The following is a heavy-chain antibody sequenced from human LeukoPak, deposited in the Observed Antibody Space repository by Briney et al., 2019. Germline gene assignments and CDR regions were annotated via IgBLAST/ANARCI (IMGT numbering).Heavy chain of an antibody. V-gene: IGHV3-30*04. Sequence: PGRSLRLSCAASGFTVSSYAMHWVRQAPGKGLEWVAVISYDGSNKYYTDSVKGRFTISRDNSKNTLYLQMNSLRAEDTAVYYCARDPYLAYCSGGSCYGGLDPWGRGTLVTVSS. D-gene: IGHD2-15*01. J-gene: IGHJ5*02. CDR3: ARDPYLAYCSGGSCYGGLDP. CDR1: GFTVSSYA. CDR2: ISYDGSNK.